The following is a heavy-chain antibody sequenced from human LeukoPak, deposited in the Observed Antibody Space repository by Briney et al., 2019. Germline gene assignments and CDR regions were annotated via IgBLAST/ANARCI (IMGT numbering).Heavy chain of an antibody. CDR1: GDSMRTYY. J-gene: IGHJ4*02. CDR3: ARGRGPGGY. V-gene: IGHV4-59*08. Sequence: TASETLSLTCTVSGDSMRTYYWSWIRQSPGKGLEWIGFIYYSGSTNYNASLKSRTTISVDTSKNQFSLKLSSVTAADTAVYYCARGRGPGGYWGQGTLVTVSS. D-gene: IGHD3-10*01. CDR2: IYYSGST.